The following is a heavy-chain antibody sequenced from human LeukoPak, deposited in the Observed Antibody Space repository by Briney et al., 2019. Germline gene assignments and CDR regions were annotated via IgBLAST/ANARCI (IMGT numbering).Heavy chain of an antibody. CDR3: ARRSVDIVATIVDY. CDR1: GGSISSSSYY. J-gene: IGHJ4*02. V-gene: IGHV4-39*01. CDR2: IYYSGST. Sequence: SETLSLTCTVSGGSISSSSYYWGWLRQPPGKGLEWIGSIYYSGSTYYNPSLKSRVTISVDTSKNQFSLKLSSVTAADTAVYYCARRSVDIVATIVDYWGQGTLVTVSS. D-gene: IGHD5-12*01.